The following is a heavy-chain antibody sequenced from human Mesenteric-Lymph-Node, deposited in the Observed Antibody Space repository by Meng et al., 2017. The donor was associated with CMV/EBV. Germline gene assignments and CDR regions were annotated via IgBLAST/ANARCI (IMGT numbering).Heavy chain of an antibody. CDR2: IYIDGRK. V-gene: IGHV3-53*01. D-gene: IGHD6-13*01. CDR1: GFTVSSNY. J-gene: IGHJ6*02. CDR3: AGAQGGSFTGGMDV. Sequence: GESLKISCAASGFTVSSNYMNWVRPAPGKGLEWVSVIYIDGRKYYRETVKGRFTVSRDNSKNTLYLHMYSLRAEDTAVYYCAGAQGGSFTGGMDVWGQGTTVTVSS.